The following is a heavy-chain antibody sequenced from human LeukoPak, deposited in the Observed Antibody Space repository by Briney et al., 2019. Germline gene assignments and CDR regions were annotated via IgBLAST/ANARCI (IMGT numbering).Heavy chain of an antibody. CDR3: AKDSISSSWYGGDN. J-gene: IGHJ4*02. Sequence: GGSLRLSCAASGFTFTNFAMSWVRQAPGKGLEWVSGISSSGGSTYYADSVKGRLTISRDNSKNTLYLQMNSLRAEDTAGYYCAKDSISSSWYGGDNWGQGTLVTVSS. CDR1: GFTFTNFA. D-gene: IGHD6-13*01. V-gene: IGHV3-23*01. CDR2: ISSSGGST.